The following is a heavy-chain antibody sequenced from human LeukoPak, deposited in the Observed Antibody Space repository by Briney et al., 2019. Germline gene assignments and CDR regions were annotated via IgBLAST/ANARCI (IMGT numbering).Heavy chain of an antibody. CDR1: GGSFSGYY. V-gene: IGHV4-34*01. CDR3: ARLRYCSSTSCYIYLGSWFGP. D-gene: IGHD2-2*02. CDR2: INHSGST. J-gene: IGHJ5*02. Sequence: SETLSLTCAVYGGSFSGYYWSWIRQPPGKGLEWIGEINHSGSTNYNPSLKSRVTISVDTSKNQFSLKLSSVTAADTAVYYCARLRYCSSTSCYIYLGSWFGPWGQGTLVTVSS.